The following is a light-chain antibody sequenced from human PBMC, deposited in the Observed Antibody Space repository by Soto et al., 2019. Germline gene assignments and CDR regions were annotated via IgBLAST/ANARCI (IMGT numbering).Light chain of an antibody. CDR3: QQRSNWPLT. Sequence: EIVLTQSPGTLSLSPGERATLSCRASQSVSSNLAWYQKKPGQAPRLLIYGASTRATGIPARFSGSGSGTDFTLTITSLEPEDFAVYYCQQRSNWPLTFGGGTKVDIK. CDR2: GAS. J-gene: IGKJ4*01. CDR1: QSVSSN. V-gene: IGKV3-11*01.